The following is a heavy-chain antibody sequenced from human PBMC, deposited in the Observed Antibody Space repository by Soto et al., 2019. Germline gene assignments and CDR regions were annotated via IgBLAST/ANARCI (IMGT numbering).Heavy chain of an antibody. D-gene: IGHD6-19*01. CDR2: ISYDGRNK. J-gene: IGHJ4*02. Sequence: QVQLVESGGGVVQPGRSLRLSCAASGFTFSSYGMHWVRQAPGKGLEWVAVISYDGRNKYYADSVKGRFTISRDNSKNTLYLQMNSRRAEDTAVYYCAKAVAVAGVYWGQGTLVTVSS. V-gene: IGHV3-30*18. CDR1: GFTFSSYG. CDR3: AKAVAVAGVY.